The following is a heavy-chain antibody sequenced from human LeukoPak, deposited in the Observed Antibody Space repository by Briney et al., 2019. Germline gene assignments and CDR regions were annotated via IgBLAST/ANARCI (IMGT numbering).Heavy chain of an antibody. J-gene: IGHJ4*02. V-gene: IGHV4-34*01. CDR3: ARRYYYNLGSFPFDF. Sequence: SETLSLTCAVSGGPFSGYFWSWIRQSSGEGLEWVGEIHNSGTTNYNPSLNSRVTISEDTSKNQFYLNLSSVTAADTAVYYCARRYYYNLGSFPFDFWGQGTLVTVSS. CDR2: IHNSGTT. D-gene: IGHD3-10*01. CDR1: GGPFSGYF.